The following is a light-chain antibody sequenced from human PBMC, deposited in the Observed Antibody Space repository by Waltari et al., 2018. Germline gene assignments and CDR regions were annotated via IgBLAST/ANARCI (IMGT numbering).Light chain of an antibody. CDR1: SRDVGSYNR. CDR3: SSYTSSSTVV. Sequence: QSALTQPPSVSGSPGQSVPISCTGTSRDVGSYNRVSWYQQPPGTAPKLIIYDVSSRPSGVPDRFSASKSGNTASLTISGLQAEDEADYYCSSYTSSSTVVFGGGTKLTVL. J-gene: IGLJ2*01. V-gene: IGLV2-18*02. CDR2: DVS.